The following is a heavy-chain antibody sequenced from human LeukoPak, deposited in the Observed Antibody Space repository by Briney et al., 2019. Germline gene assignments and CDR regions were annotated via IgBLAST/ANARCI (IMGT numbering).Heavy chain of an antibody. V-gene: IGHV3-7*01. CDR1: GFTFRNSW. J-gene: IGHJ4*02. Sequence: GGSLRLSCAASGFTFRNSWMAWVRQAPGKGLEWVANIKQDGSTKHYADSLKDRFTISRDNPKNLLHVQMNSLRADDTAIYYCARDTDGSLDYWGQGILVTVAS. D-gene: IGHD1-26*01. CDR3: ARDTDGSLDY. CDR2: IKQDGSTK.